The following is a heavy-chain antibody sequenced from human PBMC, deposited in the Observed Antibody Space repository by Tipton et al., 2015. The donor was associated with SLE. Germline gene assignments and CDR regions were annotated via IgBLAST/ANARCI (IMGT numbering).Heavy chain of an antibody. J-gene: IGHJ6*02. D-gene: IGHD2-15*01. CDR3: ASIAVWYYYGMDV. CDR1: GGSFSGYY. V-gene: IGHV4-34*01. CDR2: INHSGST. Sequence: GLVKPSETLSLTCAVYGGSFSGYYWSWIRQPPGKGLEWIGEINHSGSTNYNPSLKSRVTISVDTSKNQFSLKLSSVTAADTAVYYCASIAVWYYYGMDVWGQGTTVTVSS.